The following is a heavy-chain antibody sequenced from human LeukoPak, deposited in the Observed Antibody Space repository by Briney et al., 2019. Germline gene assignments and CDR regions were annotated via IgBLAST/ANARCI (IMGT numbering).Heavy chain of an antibody. D-gene: IGHD3-16*01. V-gene: IGHV4-38-2*02. Sequence: PSETLSLTCTVSGYSISSDYYWGWVRQPPGKGLEWIASIYHSGSTHYSPSLKSRVTISVDTSKNQFSLKLSSVTAADTAVYYCARALRGTFDYWGQGTLVTVSS. CDR2: IYHSGST. CDR3: ARALRGTFDY. J-gene: IGHJ4*02. CDR1: GYSISSDYY.